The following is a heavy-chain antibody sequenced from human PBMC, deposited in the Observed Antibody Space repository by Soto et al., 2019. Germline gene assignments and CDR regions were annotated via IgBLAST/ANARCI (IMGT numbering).Heavy chain of an antibody. V-gene: IGHV1-18*01. CDR1: GYIFINYG. J-gene: IGHJ5*02. D-gene: IGHD2-2*01. CDR2: ISGYNGNT. CDR3: ARDEVPAANWLDP. Sequence: ASVKVSCKASGYIFINYGITWVRQAPGQGLEWMGWISGYNGNTTHAQKFQGRVTMTTDTSPSTAYMELRSLGFDDTAVYYCARDEVPAANWLDPWGQGTLVTAPQ.